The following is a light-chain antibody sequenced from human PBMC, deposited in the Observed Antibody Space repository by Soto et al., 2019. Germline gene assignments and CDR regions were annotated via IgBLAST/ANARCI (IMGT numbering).Light chain of an antibody. CDR2: GAS. CDR1: QAVNTR. V-gene: IGKV3-20*01. CDR3: QQYGSSGT. J-gene: IGKJ1*01. Sequence: EIVLTQSPATLSSFPGDRVTLSCRASQAVNTRLAWYQHKPGQAPRLLIYGASSRATDIPDRFSGSGSGTDFTLTISRLEPEDFAVYYCQQYGSSGTFGQGTKVDIK.